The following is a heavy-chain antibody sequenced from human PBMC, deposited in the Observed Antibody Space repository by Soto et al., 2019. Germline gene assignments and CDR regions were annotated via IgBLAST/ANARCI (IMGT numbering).Heavy chain of an antibody. CDR2: ISNRGDT. V-gene: IGHV3-66*01. J-gene: IGHJ3*02. CDR3: AREPRYCRGGSSITGDAYDI. CDR1: GFIVSDTY. D-gene: IGHD2-15*01. Sequence: EVQLVESGGGLVQPGGSLRLSCTASGFIVSDTYVNWVRQAPGKGLEWVSVISNRGDTHYADSVRGRFSLSRDISENTLHLQMNNLRVEDTAVYYCAREPRYCRGGSSITGDAYDIWGQGTMVTVSS.